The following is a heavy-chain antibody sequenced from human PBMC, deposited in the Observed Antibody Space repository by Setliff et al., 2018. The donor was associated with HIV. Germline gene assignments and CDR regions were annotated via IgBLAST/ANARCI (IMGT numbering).Heavy chain of an antibody. D-gene: IGHD3-22*01. CDR2: IKQDGREK. J-gene: IGHJ4*02. CDR1: EFNVDNYW. CDR3: ARGLADPWFFYDNSGLNAFNY. V-gene: IGHV3-7*03. Sequence: GGSLRLSCVASEFNVDNYWMSWVRQAPGRGLMWVANIKQDGREKYYAGSVKGRFTISRDVTENSLYLQMNSLRAEDTAVYYCARGLADPWFFYDNSGLNAFNYWGQGAQVTVSS.